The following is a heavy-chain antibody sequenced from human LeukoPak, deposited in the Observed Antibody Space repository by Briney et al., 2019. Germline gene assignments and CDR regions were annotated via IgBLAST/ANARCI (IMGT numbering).Heavy chain of an antibody. D-gene: IGHD3-22*01. CDR2: IYYSGST. J-gene: IGHJ4*02. CDR3: ARGFYDSRGYSTPFDH. Sequence: PSETLSLTCAVYGGSFSGYYWSWIRQPPGKGLEWIGYIYYSGSTNYNPSLESRVTISVDTSKNQISLRLSSVTAADTAVYHCARGFYDSRGYSTPFDHWGQGTLVTVSP. V-gene: IGHV4-59*08. CDR1: GGSFSGYY.